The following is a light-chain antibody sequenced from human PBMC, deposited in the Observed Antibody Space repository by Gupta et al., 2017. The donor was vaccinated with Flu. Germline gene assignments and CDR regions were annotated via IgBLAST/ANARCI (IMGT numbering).Light chain of an antibody. Sequence: RVIISCSGDSANIGKNTVNWYQQFSGTAPNLLIYSNHQRPSGVPDRFSGSKSGTSASLAISGLQAEDEAEYYCAAWDENLNGVIFGGGTKLTVL. CDR3: AAWDENLNGVI. V-gene: IGLV1-44*01. CDR2: SNH. CDR1: SANIGKNT. J-gene: IGLJ2*01.